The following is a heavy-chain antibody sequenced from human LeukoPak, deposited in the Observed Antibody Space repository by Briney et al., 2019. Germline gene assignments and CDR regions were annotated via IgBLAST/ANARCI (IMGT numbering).Heavy chain of an antibody. Sequence: ASGNVSSNASRHTFTTYYMNWVRRAPGQELVWMGIINASVGSTSTAQKFQRRVTMSRDTTTSTGYMVICSLRSEETAVYYCARGLSWDGYKNAIYYCGQG. J-gene: IGHJ4*02. CDR2: INASVGST. D-gene: IGHD5-24*01. CDR1: RHTFTTYY. CDR3: ARGLSWDGYKNAIYY. V-gene: IGHV1-46*01.